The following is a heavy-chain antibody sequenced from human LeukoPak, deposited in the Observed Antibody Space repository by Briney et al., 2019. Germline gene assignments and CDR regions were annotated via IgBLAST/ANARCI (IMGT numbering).Heavy chain of an antibody. J-gene: IGHJ4*02. CDR2: ISAYNGNT. CDR1: GYTFTSYG. CDR3: ARSDLTMVRGDPFDY. D-gene: IGHD3-10*01. V-gene: IGHV1-18*01. Sequence: ASVKVSCKASGYTFTSYGISWVRQAPGQGLEWMGWISAYNGNTNYAQKLQGRVTMTTDTSTSTAYMELRSLRSDDTAVYYCARSDLTMVRGDPFDYWGQGTLVTVSS.